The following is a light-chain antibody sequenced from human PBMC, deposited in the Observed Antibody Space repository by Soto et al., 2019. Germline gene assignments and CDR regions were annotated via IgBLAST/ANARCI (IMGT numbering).Light chain of an antibody. J-gene: IGLJ2*01. CDR1: SSNIGKNY. V-gene: IGLV1-51*01. Sequence: QSLLTQPPSVSAAPGQKVSVSCSGSSSNIGKNYVSWYQQLPGTAPKLLIYDNNKRPSGIPDRFSGSKSGTSATLDITGLQTGDEADYYCGTWDNSLSVVVFGAGTKVTVL. CDR2: DNN. CDR3: GTWDNSLSVVV.